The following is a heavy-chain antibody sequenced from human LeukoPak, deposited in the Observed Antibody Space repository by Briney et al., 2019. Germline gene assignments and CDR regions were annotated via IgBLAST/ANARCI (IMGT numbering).Heavy chain of an antibody. D-gene: IGHD3-10*01. V-gene: IGHV3-64*01. CDR2: ISSHGGST. J-gene: IGHJ6*02. CDR1: GFTFSSYW. CDR3: ARDRGSRKRWLQTWVHYGMDV. Sequence: PGGSLRLSCAASGFTFSSYWMSWVRQAPGKGLEYVSAISSHGGSTYYANSVKGRFTISRDNSKNTLYLQMGSLRAEDMAVYYCARDRGSRKRWLQTWVHYGMDVWGQGTTVTVSS.